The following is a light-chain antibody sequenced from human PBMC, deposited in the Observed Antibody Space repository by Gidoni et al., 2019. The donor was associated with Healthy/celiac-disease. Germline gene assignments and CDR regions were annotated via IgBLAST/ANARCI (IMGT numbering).Light chain of an antibody. J-gene: IGKJ4*01. CDR2: GAS. CDR1: QSVSSN. Sequence: ELVMTQSPATLSVSPGERATLSCRASQSVSSNLAWYQQKPGQAPRLLIYGASTSATGIPARFSGSGSGTEFTLTISSLQSEDFAVYYCQQYNNWPVTFGGGTKVEIK. V-gene: IGKV3-15*01. CDR3: QQYNNWPVT.